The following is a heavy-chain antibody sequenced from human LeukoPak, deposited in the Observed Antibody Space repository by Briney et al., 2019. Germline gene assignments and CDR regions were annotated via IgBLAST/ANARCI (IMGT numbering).Heavy chain of an antibody. J-gene: IGHJ5*02. CDR3: AKVPRQHDNWFDP. D-gene: IGHD3-9*01. Sequence: GGSLRLSCVASGFTFSSHSMNWVRQAPGKGLEWISYISSGSTIIHYADSVKGRFTISRDDAKNSLYLQMNSLRAEDTAIYYCAKVPRQHDNWFDPWGQGTLVTVSS. V-gene: IGHV3-48*01. CDR1: GFTFSSHS. CDR2: ISSGSTII.